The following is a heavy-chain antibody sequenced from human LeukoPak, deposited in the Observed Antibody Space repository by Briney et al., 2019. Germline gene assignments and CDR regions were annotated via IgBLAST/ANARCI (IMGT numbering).Heavy chain of an antibody. D-gene: IGHD2-15*01. CDR1: GFTFREYS. Sequence: GGSLRLSCAASGFTFREYSMSWVRQAPGKGLEWVSNIRANGGDTYYIDSVKGRFTISRDNSKNTVYLEMNSLRAGDTAVYYCAKGGYTTSFESWGQGTRVTVTS. CDR3: AKGGYTTSFES. CDR2: IRANGGDT. V-gene: IGHV3-23*01. J-gene: IGHJ5*01.